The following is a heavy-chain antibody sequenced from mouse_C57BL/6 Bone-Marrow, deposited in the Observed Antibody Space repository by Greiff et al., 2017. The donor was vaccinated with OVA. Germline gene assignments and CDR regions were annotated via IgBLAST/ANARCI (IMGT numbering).Heavy chain of an antibody. CDR2: IDPEDGEP. CDR3: ALIYDGYPLYAMDY. V-gene: IGHV14-2*01. J-gene: IGHJ4*01. D-gene: IGHD2-3*01. Sequence: VQLQQSGAELVKPGASVKLSCTASGFNIKDYYMHWVKQRTEQGLEWIGRIDPEDGEPQYAPTFQGKATITADTSSNTAYLQLSSLTSEDTAVYYFALIYDGYPLYAMDYWGQGTSVTVSS. CDR1: GFNIKDYY.